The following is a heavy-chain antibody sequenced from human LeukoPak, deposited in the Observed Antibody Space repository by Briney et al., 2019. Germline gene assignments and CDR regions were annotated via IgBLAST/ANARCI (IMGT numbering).Heavy chain of an antibody. J-gene: IGHJ6*03. CDR2: INWNGGST. Sequence: PGGSLRLSCVVSGFTFEDYGINWVRQAPGKGLEWVSNINWNGGSTGYGDSVKGRFTISRDNAKNSLYLQMNSLRAEDTAVYYCARDQGGSYYYYYYMDVWGKGTTVTVSS. CDR1: GFTFEDYG. CDR3: ARDQGGSYYYYYYMDV. D-gene: IGHD1-26*01. V-gene: IGHV3-20*04.